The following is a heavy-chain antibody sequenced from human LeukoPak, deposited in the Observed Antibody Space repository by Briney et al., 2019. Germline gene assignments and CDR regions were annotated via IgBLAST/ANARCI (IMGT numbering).Heavy chain of an antibody. D-gene: IGHD3-22*01. CDR2: ISWNSGSI. Sequence: GRSLRLPCAASGFTFDDYAMHWVRHAPGKGLEWVSGISWNSGSIGYADSVKGRFTISRDSAKNSLYLQMNSLRAEDMALYYCAKSSGYYFYYFDYWGQGTLVTVSS. J-gene: IGHJ4*02. CDR3: AKSSGYYFYYFDY. CDR1: GFTFDDYA. V-gene: IGHV3-9*03.